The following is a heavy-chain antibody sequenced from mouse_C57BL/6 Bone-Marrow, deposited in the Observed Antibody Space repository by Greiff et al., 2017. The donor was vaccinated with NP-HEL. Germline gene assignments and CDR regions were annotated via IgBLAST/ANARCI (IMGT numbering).Heavy chain of an antibody. CDR1: GFTFSDYG. CDR2: ISSGSSTI. D-gene: IGHD1-3*01. V-gene: IGHV5-17*01. Sequence: EVKLMESGGGLVKPGGSLKLSCAASGFTFSDYGMHWVRQAPEKGLEWVAYISSGSSTIYYADTVKGRFTISRDNAKNTLFLQMTRLRSEDTAMYYGARDRGSLSSYWYFDVWGTGTTVTVSS. J-gene: IGHJ1*03. CDR3: ARDRGSLSSYWYFDV.